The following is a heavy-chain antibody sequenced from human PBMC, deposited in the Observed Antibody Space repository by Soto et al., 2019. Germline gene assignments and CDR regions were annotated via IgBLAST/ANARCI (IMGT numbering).Heavy chain of an antibody. CDR3: ARDSGWPILNFDN. CDR2: SSYDGRET. Sequence: LSLSCAASDFDFSSYGIHWVRQAPGKGLEWVAASSYDGRETFYADSAKGRFTVSKEMSKNTAFLQMNALRHEDTAVYFCARDSGWPILNFDNCGQGTPVTV. J-gene: IGHJ4*02. V-gene: IGHV3-30*03. D-gene: IGHD3-10*01. CDR1: DFDFSSYG.